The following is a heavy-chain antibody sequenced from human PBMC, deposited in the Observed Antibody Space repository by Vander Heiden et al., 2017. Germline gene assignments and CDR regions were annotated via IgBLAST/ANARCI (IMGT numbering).Heavy chain of an antibody. D-gene: IGHD4-17*01. CDR1: GFTLRNAW. CDR2: IKSKTDGGTT. CDR3: TTVSHYGDYSLNY. V-gene: IGHV3-15*07. J-gene: IGHJ4*02. Sequence: EVQLVESGGGLVKPGGSLRLSCAASGFTLRNAWMTWVRQAPGKGLEGVGRIKSKTDGGTTDYAAPVKGRFTISRDDSKNTVYLQMNSLKTEDTAVYFCTTVSHYGDYSLNYWGQGTLVTVSS.